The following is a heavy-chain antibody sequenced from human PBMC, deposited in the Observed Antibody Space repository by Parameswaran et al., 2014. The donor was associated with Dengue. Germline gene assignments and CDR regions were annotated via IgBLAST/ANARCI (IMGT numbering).Heavy chain of an antibody. V-gene: IGHV3-33*01. CDR2: IWYDGTNK. J-gene: IGHJ4*02. D-gene: IGHD2-2*01. CDR3: ARDWGVVPLAMKYYLDY. Sequence: WIRQPQEGLEWVAVIWYDGTNKYYADSVKGRFTISRDNSKNTLNLQMDSLRAEDTAVYYCARDWGVVPLAMKYYLDYWGQGTLVTVSS.